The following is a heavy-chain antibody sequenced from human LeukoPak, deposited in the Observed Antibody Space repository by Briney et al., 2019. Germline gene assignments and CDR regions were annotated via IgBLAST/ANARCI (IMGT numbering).Heavy chain of an antibody. CDR3: ARDYVGDNWFDP. Sequence: ASVKVSCKASGYTFTGYYMHWVRQAPGQGLEWMGWISPNSGGTNYTQKFQGRVTMTRDTSISTAYMELSRLRSDDTAVYYCARDYVGDNWFDPWGQGTLVTVSS. CDR1: GYTFTGYY. V-gene: IGHV1-2*02. J-gene: IGHJ5*02. D-gene: IGHD3-16*01. CDR2: ISPNSGGT.